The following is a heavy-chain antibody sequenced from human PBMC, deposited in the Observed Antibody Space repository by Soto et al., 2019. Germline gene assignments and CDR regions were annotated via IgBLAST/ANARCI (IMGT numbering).Heavy chain of an antibody. J-gene: IGHJ4*02. V-gene: IGHV3-33*06. CDR1: GFTFSSYG. CDR3: AKVPRLKIAGGSFNFDY. Sequence: QVQLVESGGGVVQPGRSLRLSCAASGFTFSSYGMHWVRQAPGKGLEWVAVIWYDGSNKYYADSVKGRFTISRDNSKNTLYLQMNSLRAEDTAVYYCAKVPRLKIAGGSFNFDYWGQGTLVTVSS. CDR2: IWYDGSNK. D-gene: IGHD1-26*01.